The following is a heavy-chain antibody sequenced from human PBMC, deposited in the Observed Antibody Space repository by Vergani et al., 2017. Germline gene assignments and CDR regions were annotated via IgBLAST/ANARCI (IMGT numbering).Heavy chain of an antibody. D-gene: IGHD3-22*01. CDR1: GDSISSGVYY. J-gene: IGHJ6*02. V-gene: IGHV4-31*11. CDR3: ARYYDSWSGSSYGMDV. CDR2: IYSTGST. Sequence: QLQLQESGSGLVKPSQTLSLTCAVSGDSISSGVYYWNWIRQHPGKGLEWIGYIYSTGSTHHNPSLRRRINMSVDTSKNQLSLKLNSVTAADTAMYYCARYYDSWSGSSYGMDVWGQGTTVTVSS.